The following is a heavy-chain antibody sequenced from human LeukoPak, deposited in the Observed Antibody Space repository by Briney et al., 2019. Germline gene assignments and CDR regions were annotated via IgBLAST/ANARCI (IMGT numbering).Heavy chain of an antibody. J-gene: IGHJ5*02. CDR3: ARRGTTYCTVDSCRPNWFDP. V-gene: IGHV3-11*03. D-gene: IGHD2-15*01. Sequence: GSLRLSCAASGFTFSDYYMTWIRQAPGRGLEWISYINGSSSDTKYADSVKGRFTISRDNAKNPVYLLMNSLRAEDTAVYYCARRGTTYCTVDSCRPNWFDPWGQGTLVTVSS. CDR1: GFTFSDYY. CDR2: INGSSSDT.